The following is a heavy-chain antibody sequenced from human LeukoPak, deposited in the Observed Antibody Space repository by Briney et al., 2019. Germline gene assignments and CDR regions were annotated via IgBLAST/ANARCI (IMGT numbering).Heavy chain of an antibody. CDR2: ISGSGGST. Sequence: GGSLRLSCAASGFTFSSYAMSWVRQAPGKGLEWVSAISGSGGSTYYAVSVKGRFTISRDNSRNTLYLQMNSLRAEDTAVYYCAKDLRMYYDYVWGSVVLDYWGQGTLVTVSS. CDR1: GFTFSSYA. D-gene: IGHD3-16*01. V-gene: IGHV3-23*01. J-gene: IGHJ4*02. CDR3: AKDLRMYYDYVWGSVVLDY.